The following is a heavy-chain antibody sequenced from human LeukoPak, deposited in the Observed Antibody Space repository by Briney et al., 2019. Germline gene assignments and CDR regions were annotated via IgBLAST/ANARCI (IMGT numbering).Heavy chain of an antibody. Sequence: SQTLSLTCTLSSGSISSVGYYWSWIRQHPGKGLELIGYIYYNGSTYYNPSLKSRLTRSVDTSKNQFSLKLSSVTAADTAVYYCARDSRGCSSTSCYSYGMDVWGQGTTVTVSS. J-gene: IGHJ6*02. CDR3: ARDSRGCSSTSCYSYGMDV. V-gene: IGHV4-31*03. D-gene: IGHD2-2*01. CDR1: SGSISSVGYY. CDR2: IYYNGST.